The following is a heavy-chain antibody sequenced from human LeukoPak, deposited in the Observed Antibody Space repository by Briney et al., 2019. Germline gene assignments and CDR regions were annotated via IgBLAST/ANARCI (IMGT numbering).Heavy chain of an antibody. CDR3: ARRSIAARPWGY. D-gene: IGHD6-6*01. Sequence: SETLSLTCTVSGGSISSYYWSWIRQPPGKGLEWIGYIYYSGSTNYNPSLKSRVTISVDTSKNQFSLKLSSVTAADTAVYYCARRSIAARPWGYWGQGTLVTVSS. CDR2: IYYSGST. CDR1: GGSISSYY. J-gene: IGHJ4*02. V-gene: IGHV4-59*12.